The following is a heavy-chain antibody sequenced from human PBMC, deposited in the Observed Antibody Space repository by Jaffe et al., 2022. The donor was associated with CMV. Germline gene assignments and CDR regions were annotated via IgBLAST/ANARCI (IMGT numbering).Heavy chain of an antibody. J-gene: IGHJ4*02. CDR2: ISGSGDNT. Sequence: EVQLLESGGALVQPGASLRLSCAASGFTFNNYAMSWVRQAPGGGLEWVSGISGSGDNTHYADSVRGRFTISRDNSKNTLSLLMSNLRDEDTAVYYCAKDLRLITPGVFDSWGQGTLVTVSS. CDR3: AKDLRLITPGVFDS. V-gene: IGHV3-23*01. CDR1: GFTFNNYA. D-gene: IGHD2-8*01.